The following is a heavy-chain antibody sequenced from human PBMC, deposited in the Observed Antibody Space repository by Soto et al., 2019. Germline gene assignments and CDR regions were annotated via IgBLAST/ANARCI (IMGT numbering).Heavy chain of an antibody. D-gene: IGHD2-15*01. CDR3: AKGGEGYCSGTSCLYHMDA. V-gene: IGHV3-23*01. CDR2: ISDSGST. CDR1: GFTFSSYA. Sequence: GSLRLSCAASGFTFSSYAMSCVRQAPGKGLEWVSTISDSGSTYYADSVKGRFTISRDISKNTLYVQMSSLRAEDTAVYYCAKGGEGYCSGTSCLYHMDAWGKGTTVTVSS. J-gene: IGHJ6*03.